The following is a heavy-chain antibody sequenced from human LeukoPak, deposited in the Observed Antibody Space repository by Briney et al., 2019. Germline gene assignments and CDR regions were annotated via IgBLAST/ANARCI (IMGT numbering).Heavy chain of an antibody. D-gene: IGHD5-18*01. CDR2: IYSGGST. V-gene: IGHV3-53*01. J-gene: IGHJ4*02. Sequence: GGSLRLSCAASGFTVSSNYMSWVRQAPGKGLEWVSVIYSGGSTYYADSVKGQFTISRDNSKNTLYLQMNSLRAEDTAVYDCARDAGGYGREGHQYHFDYWGQGTLVTVPS. CDR3: ARDAGGYGREGHQYHFDY. CDR1: GFTVSSNY.